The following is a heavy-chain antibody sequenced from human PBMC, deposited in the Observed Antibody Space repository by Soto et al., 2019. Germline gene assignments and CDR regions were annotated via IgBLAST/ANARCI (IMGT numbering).Heavy chain of an antibody. CDR1: GASISSGDYY. V-gene: IGHV4-30-4*01. D-gene: IGHD5-12*01. J-gene: IGHJ4*02. CDR3: ARKERWLQFSPFDY. CDR2: IYYSGST. Sequence: TLSVTGPVSGASISSGDYYWSWIRQPPGKGLEWIGYIYYSGSTYYNPSLKSRVTISVDTSKNQFYLKLSSVTAADTAVYYCARKERWLQFSPFDYWGQGTLVTVSS.